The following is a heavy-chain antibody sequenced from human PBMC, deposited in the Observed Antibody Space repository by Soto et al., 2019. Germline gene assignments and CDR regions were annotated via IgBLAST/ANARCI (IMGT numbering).Heavy chain of an antibody. Sequence: EVQLVESGGDLVQPGRSLRLSCAASGFNFNDYGMHWVRHAPGKGLEWVSSISWNSVSIGYADSVKGRFTISRDNAKNSLDMQMNSLRAEDTALYCCEKDMENGYNPYYYYGMDVWGQGTTGTVSS. J-gene: IGHJ6*02. CDR1: GFNFNDYG. CDR3: EKDMENGYNPYYYYGMDV. V-gene: IGHV3-9*01. CDR2: ISWNSVSI. D-gene: IGHD3-10*01.